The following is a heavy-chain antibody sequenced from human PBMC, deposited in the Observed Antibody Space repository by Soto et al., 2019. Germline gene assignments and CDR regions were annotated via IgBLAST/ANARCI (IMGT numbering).Heavy chain of an antibody. CDR3: ARGPSHHYDFWSGSDDY. J-gene: IGHJ4*02. CDR1: GYTFTSYY. D-gene: IGHD3-3*01. CDR2: INPSGGST. Sequence: ASVKVSCKASGYTFTSYYMHWVRQAPGQGLEWMGIINPSGGSTSYAQKFQGRVTMTRDTSTSTVYMELSSLRSEDTAVYYCARGPSHHYDFWSGSDDYWGQGTLVTVSS. V-gene: IGHV1-46*01.